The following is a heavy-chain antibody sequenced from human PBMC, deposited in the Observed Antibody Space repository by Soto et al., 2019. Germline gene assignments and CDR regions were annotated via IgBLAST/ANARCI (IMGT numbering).Heavy chain of an antibody. CDR3: TRLISAAQDY. Sequence: EVLLVESGGGLVQPGGSLKLSCAAYGFVFKDSSIHWVRQASGKGLEWVGRIIDRAFSYATAYAASVKGRFTISRDDSTNTAYLQMNSLKTEDTAIYYCTRLISAAQDYWGQGTLVTVSS. D-gene: IGHD3-10*01. CDR2: IIDRAFSYAT. CDR1: GFVFKDSS. J-gene: IGHJ4*02. V-gene: IGHV3-73*01.